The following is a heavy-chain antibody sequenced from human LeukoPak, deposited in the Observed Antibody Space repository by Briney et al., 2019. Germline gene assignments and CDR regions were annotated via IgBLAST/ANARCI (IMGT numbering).Heavy chain of an antibody. CDR2: IYHSGST. CDR1: GGSINSNNW. V-gene: IGHV4-4*02. Sequence: SGTLSLTCAVSGGSINSNNWWSWVRQPPGKGLEWIGEIYHSGSTNYNPSLKSRVTISVDKSKKQFSLKLSSVTAADTAVYYCARGRYSSGWYGPWYERRYFDYWGQGTLVTVSS. CDR3: ARGRYSSGWYGPWYERRYFDY. J-gene: IGHJ4*02. D-gene: IGHD6-19*01.